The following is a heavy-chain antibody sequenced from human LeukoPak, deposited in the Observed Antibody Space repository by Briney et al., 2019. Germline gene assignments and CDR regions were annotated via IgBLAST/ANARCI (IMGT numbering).Heavy chain of an antibody. CDR1: GFILSNHW. V-gene: IGHV3-7*03. J-gene: IGHJ6*02. Sequence: GGSLRLSCAASGFILSNHWMTWVRQAPGKGPEWVGNTNKDGSEKYYVDSVKGRFTISGDTAKNSLYLQMNNLRAEDTALYYCARNNDMDVWGQGTTVIVSS. CDR3: ARNNDMDV. D-gene: IGHD1/OR15-1a*01. CDR2: TNKDGSEK.